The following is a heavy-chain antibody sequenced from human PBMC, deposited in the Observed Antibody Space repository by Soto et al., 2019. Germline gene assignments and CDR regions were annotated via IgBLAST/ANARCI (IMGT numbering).Heavy chain of an antibody. V-gene: IGHV1-69*13. D-gene: IGHD3-22*01. Sequence: SVKVSCKASGGTFSSHAISWVRQAPGQGLEWMGGIIPIFGTANYAQKFQGRVTITADESTSTAYMELSSLRADDTAVYYCARIEGCPYMYYYDSSGYTNFDYWGQGTLVTVSS. J-gene: IGHJ4*02. CDR2: IIPIFGTA. CDR3: ARIEGCPYMYYYDSSGYTNFDY. CDR1: GGTFSSHA.